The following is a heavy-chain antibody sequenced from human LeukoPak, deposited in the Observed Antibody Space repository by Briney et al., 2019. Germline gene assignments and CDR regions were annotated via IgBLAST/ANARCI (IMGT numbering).Heavy chain of an antibody. V-gene: IGHV3-48*04. CDR3: ARDNPKGGYGMDV. Sequence: TGGSLRLSCAASGFTFSNSFMNWVRQAPGKGLEWVSYISSGSTTIYYADSVKGRFTISRDNAKNSLYLQMNSLRAEDTAAYYCARDNPKGGYGMDVWGQGTTVTVSS. J-gene: IGHJ6*02. CDR2: ISSGSTTI. CDR1: GFTFSNSF.